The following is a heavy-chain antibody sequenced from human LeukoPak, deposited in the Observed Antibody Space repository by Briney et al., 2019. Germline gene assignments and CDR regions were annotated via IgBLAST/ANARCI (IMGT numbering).Heavy chain of an antibody. D-gene: IGHD3-22*01. CDR2: ISSSSSYI. J-gene: IGHJ4*02. CDR3: AKDAYYDSSGKFDY. Sequence: GGSLRLSCAASGFTFSSYSMTWVRQAPGKGLEWVSSISSSSSYIYYADSVKGRFTISRDNAKNSLYLQMNSLRAEDTALYYCAKDAYYDSSGKFDYWGQGTLVTVSS. V-gene: IGHV3-21*04. CDR1: GFTFSSYS.